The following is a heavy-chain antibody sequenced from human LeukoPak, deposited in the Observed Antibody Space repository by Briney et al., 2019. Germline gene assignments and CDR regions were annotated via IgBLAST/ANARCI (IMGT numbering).Heavy chain of an antibody. Sequence: GGSLRLSCAASGFTFSSDWMNWGRQAPGKGLEWVAKINQDGSERYYADSVKGRFTISRDNAKNSLSLEMNSLRAEDTAVYYCARDRWDLDYWGQGTLVTVSS. CDR2: INQDGSER. J-gene: IGHJ4*02. V-gene: IGHV3-7*01. CDR3: ARDRWDLDY. D-gene: IGHD1-26*01. CDR1: GFTFSSDW.